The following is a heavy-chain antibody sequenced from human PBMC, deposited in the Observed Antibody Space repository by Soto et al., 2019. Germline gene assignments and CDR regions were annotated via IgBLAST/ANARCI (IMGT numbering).Heavy chain of an antibody. CDR2: INHSGST. J-gene: IGHJ4*02. D-gene: IGHD3-3*01. CDR1: GGSFSGYY. CDR3: ARVLPVTIFGGGYFDY. Sequence: SETLSLTCAVYGGSFSGYYWSWIRQPPGKGLEWIGEINHSGSTNYNPSLKSRVTISVDTSKNQFSLKLSSVTAADTAVYYCARVLPVTIFGGGYFDYWGQGTLVTVSS. V-gene: IGHV4-34*01.